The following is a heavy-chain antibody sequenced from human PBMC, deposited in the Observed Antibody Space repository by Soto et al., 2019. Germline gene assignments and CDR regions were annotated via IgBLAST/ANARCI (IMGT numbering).Heavy chain of an antibody. V-gene: IGHV4-59*08. J-gene: IGHJ6*03. CDR3: ARHQADPYYMDV. CDR1: GDSISSYY. Sequence: SETLSLTCTVSGDSISSYYWSWIRQPPGKGLEWIGYIYYSGSTNYNPSLKSRVTISVDTSKNQFSLKLSSVTAADTAVYYCARHQADPYYMDVWGKGTTVTVSS. CDR2: IYYSGST.